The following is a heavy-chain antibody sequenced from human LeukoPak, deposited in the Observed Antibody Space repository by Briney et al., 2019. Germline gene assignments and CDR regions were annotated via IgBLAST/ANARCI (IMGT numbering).Heavy chain of an antibody. CDR2: ISPNSGAT. J-gene: IGHJ5*02. CDR3: ARGVADAGRRLDP. CDR1: GYSFTGYY. V-gene: IGHV1-2*02. Sequence: ASVKVSCKTSGYSFTGYYIHWVRQAPGQGFEWLGWISPNSGATKYAQKFQDRVSMTRDTSINTANMELSSLRLDDTAVYYCARGVADAGRRLDPWGQGTLITVSS. D-gene: IGHD6-13*01.